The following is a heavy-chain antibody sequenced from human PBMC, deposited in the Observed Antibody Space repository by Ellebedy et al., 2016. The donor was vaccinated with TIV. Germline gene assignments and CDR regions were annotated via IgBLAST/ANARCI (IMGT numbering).Heavy chain of an antibody. J-gene: IGHJ6*02. V-gene: IGHV3-23*01. CDR3: AKAGTFDYSSSYTKNYYYYYGMDV. CDR2: ISGSGGST. D-gene: IGHD6-6*01. Sequence: GESLKISXAASGFTFSSYAMSWVRQAPGKGLEWVSAISGSGGSTYYADSVKGRFTISRDNSKNTLYLQMNSLRAEDTAVYYCAKAGTFDYSSSYTKNYYYYYGMDVWGQGTTVTVSS. CDR1: GFTFSSYA.